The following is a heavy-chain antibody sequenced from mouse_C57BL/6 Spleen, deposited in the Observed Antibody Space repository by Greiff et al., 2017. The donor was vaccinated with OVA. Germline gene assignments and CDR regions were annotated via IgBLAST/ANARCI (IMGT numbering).Heavy chain of an antibody. J-gene: IGHJ1*03. CDR2: IDPETGGT. Sequence: VKLVESGAELVRPGASVTLSCKASGYTFTDYEMHWVKQTPVHGLEWIGAIDPETGGTAYNQKFKGKAILTADKSSSTAYMELRSLTSEDSAVYYCTRTGYWRYFDVWGTGTTVTVSS. V-gene: IGHV1-15*01. CDR3: TRTGYWRYFDV. D-gene: IGHD2-3*01. CDR1: GYTFTDYE.